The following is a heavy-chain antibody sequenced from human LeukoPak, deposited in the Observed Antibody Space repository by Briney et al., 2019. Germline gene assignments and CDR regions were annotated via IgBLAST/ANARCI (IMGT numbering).Heavy chain of an antibody. V-gene: IGHV4-34*01. CDR2: INHSGSA. CDR3: ARGRRYYYGSGGIEDY. CDR1: GGSFSGYY. D-gene: IGHD3-10*01. Sequence: SETLSLTCAVYGGSFSGYYWSWIRHPPGEGLEWIGEINHSGSANYNPSLKSRVTISVDTSKNQFSLKLSSVTAADTAVYYCARGRRYYYGSGGIEDYWGQGTLVTVSS. J-gene: IGHJ4*02.